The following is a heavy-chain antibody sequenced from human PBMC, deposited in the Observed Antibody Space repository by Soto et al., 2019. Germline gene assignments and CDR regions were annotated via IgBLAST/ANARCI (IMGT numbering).Heavy chain of an antibody. V-gene: IGHV1-8*01. D-gene: IGHD3-10*01. J-gene: IGHJ6*02. CDR3: ARGKVLLWFGESYNYYYYGMDV. CDR1: GYTFTSYD. CDR2: MNPNSGNT. Sequence: ASVKVSCKGSGYTFTSYDINWVRQATGQGLEWMGWMNPNSGNTGYAQKFQGRVTMTRNTSISTAYMELSSLRSEDTAVYYCARGKVLLWFGESYNYYYYGMDVWGQGTTVTVSS.